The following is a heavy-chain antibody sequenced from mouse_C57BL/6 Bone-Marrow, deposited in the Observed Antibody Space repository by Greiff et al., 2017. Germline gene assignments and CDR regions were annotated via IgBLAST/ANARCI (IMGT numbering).Heavy chain of an antibody. Sequence: QVHVKQSGAELARPGASVKMSCKASGYTFTSYTMHWVKQRPGQGLEWIGYINPSSGYTKYNQKFKDKATLTADKSSSTAYMQLSSLTSEDSAVYYCARGTQGYWGQGTTLTVSS. D-gene: IGHD3-3*01. CDR2: INPSSGYT. CDR3: ARGTQGY. CDR1: GYTFTSYT. J-gene: IGHJ2*01. V-gene: IGHV1-4*01.